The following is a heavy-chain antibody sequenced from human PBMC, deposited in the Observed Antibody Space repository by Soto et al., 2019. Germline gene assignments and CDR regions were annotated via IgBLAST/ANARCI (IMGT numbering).Heavy chain of an antibody. V-gene: IGHV1-69*13. J-gene: IGHJ5*02. Sequence: SVKVSCKASGGTFSSYAISWVRQAPGQGLEWMGGIIPIFGTANYAQKFQGRVTITADESTSTACMELSSLRSEDTAVYYCAREVGSSSWYGKDNWFDPWGQGTLVTVSS. CDR1: GGTFSSYA. D-gene: IGHD6-13*01. CDR3: AREVGSSSWYGKDNWFDP. CDR2: IIPIFGTA.